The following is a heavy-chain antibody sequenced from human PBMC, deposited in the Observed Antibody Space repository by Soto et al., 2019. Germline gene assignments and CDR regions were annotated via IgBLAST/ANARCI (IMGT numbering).Heavy chain of an antibody. CDR1: GFTFSSYD. CDR3: ARTTTTKSRDY. V-gene: IGHV3-23*01. D-gene: IGHD4-17*01. Sequence: EVQLLESGGGLVQPGGSLGLSCAASGFTFSSYDMSWVRQAPGKGLEYVSSISVTGSGTYYADSVKRRFTISRDKSKNTLYLQMNSLRVEDTAVYYCARTTTTKSRDYWGQGTLVTVSS. CDR2: ISVTGSGT. J-gene: IGHJ4*02.